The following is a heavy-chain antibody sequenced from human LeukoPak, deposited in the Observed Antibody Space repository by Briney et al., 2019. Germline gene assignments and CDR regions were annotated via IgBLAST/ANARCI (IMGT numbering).Heavy chain of an antibody. CDR2: IKSKTDGGTT. CDR3: TRAYGSWGWVDY. V-gene: IGHV3-15*01. Sequence: PGGTLRLSCAASGFTFSDAWMSWVRQAPGKGLEWVGHIKSKTDGGTTDYAASVKGRFTISRDDSKSIAYLQMNSLKTEDTAVYYYTRAYGSWGWVDYWGQGTLVTVSS. D-gene: IGHD2-15*01. CDR1: GFTFSDAW. J-gene: IGHJ4*02.